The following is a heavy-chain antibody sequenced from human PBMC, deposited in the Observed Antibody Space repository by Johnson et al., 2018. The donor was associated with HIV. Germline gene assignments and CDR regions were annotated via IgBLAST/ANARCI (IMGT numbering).Heavy chain of an antibody. J-gene: IGHJ3*02. Sequence: VQLVESGGGVVRPGGSLRLSCAASGFTFDDYGMSWVRQAPGKGLEWVSGINWNGGSTGYADSVKGRFTISRDNAKNSLYLQMNSLRAEDTALYYCWAQWTVITFGGPSAFDIWGQGTVVTVSS. V-gene: IGHV3-20*04. CDR2: INWNGGST. CDR3: WAQWTVITFGGPSAFDI. CDR1: GFTFDDYG. D-gene: IGHD3-16*01.